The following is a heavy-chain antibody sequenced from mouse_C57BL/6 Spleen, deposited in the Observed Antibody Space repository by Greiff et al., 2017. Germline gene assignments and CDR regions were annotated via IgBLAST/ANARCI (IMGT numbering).Heavy chain of an antibody. D-gene: IGHD2-5*01. CDR3: ARGFSNYYAMDY. Sequence: EVQRVESGPGLVKPSQSLSLTCSVTGYSITSGYYWNWIRQFPGNKLEWMGYISYDGSNNYNPSLKNRISITRDTSKNQFFLKLNSVTTEDTATYYCARGFSNYYAMDYWGQGTSVTVSS. CDR2: ISYDGSN. J-gene: IGHJ4*01. CDR1: GYSITSGYY. V-gene: IGHV3-6*01.